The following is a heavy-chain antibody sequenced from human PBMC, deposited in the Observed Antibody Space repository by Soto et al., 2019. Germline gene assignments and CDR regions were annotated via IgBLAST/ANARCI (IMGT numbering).Heavy chain of an antibody. V-gene: IGHV3-30-3*01. D-gene: IGHD1-7*01. J-gene: IGHJ6*02. Sequence: PGGSLRLSCAASGFTFSSYAMHWVRQAPGKGLEWVAVISYDGSNKYYADSVKGRFTISRDNSKNTLYLQMNSLRAEDTAVYYCAREKGDVAGTTPSYYYYGMDVWGQGTTVTVS. CDR1: GFTFSSYA. CDR3: AREKGDVAGTTPSYYYYGMDV. CDR2: ISYDGSNK.